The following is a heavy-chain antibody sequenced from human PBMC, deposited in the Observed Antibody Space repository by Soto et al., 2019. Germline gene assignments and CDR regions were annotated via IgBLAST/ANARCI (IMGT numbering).Heavy chain of an antibody. CDR2: ISGSGGST. CDR3: AKIVLLWFGELSSFDP. Sequence: GESLKISCAASGFTFSSYAMSWVRQAPGKGLEWVSAISGSGGSTYYADSVKGRFTISRDNSKNTLYLQMNSLRAEDTAVYYCAKIVLLWFGELSSFDPWGQGTLVTVSS. J-gene: IGHJ5*02. V-gene: IGHV3-23*01. D-gene: IGHD3-10*01. CDR1: GFTFSSYA.